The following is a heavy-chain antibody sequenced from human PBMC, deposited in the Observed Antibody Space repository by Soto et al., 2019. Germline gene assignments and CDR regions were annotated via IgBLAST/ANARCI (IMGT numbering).Heavy chain of an antibody. CDR2: ISGSSDT. Sequence: GGSLRLSCAASGFTLSDYYMSWIRQAPGRGLEWVSYISGSSDTHYADSVKGRFTISRDNAKNSLYLQMNSLRAEDSAVYYCARGIHNNYGVTPAYWGQGTLVTVSS. CDR1: GFTLSDYY. CDR3: ARGIHNNYGVTPAY. V-gene: IGHV3-11*05. J-gene: IGHJ4*02. D-gene: IGHD2-8*01.